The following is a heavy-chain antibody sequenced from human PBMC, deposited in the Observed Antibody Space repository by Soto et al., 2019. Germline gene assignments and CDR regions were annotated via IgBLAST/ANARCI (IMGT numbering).Heavy chain of an antibody. CDR3: ARQGGEYNTMSDY. Sequence: GESLKISCKGSGYTFSKYWIGWVRQTPGKGLEWMGMIYPGDSDARYSPSFEGQVTFSVYKSINTAYLQWNSLKASDTAMYYCARQGGEYNTMSDYWGQGTRVAVSS. V-gene: IGHV5-51*01. D-gene: IGHD3-10*01. J-gene: IGHJ4*02. CDR1: GYTFSKYW. CDR2: IYPGDSDA.